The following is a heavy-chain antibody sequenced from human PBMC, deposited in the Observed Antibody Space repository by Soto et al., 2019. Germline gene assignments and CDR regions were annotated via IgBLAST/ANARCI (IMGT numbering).Heavy chain of an antibody. J-gene: IGHJ3*01. CDR1: GFIFTHAW. Sequence: GGSLRLSCTASGFIFTHAWMSWVRQAPGKGLEWVGLLKSKTYGGTTEYAAPVQGRFTISRDDSKNTLYLQMNGLKTDDTAVYYCTTYDALVDAFDVWVQGTMVTVSS. V-gene: IGHV3-15*01. D-gene: IGHD2-8*02. CDR2: LKSKTYGGTT. CDR3: TTYDALVDAFDV.